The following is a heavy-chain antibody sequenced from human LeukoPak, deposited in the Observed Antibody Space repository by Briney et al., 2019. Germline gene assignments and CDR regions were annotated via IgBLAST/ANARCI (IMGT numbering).Heavy chain of an antibody. CDR1: GFTFSNAW. CDR2: IKTKTDGGTT. J-gene: IGHJ4*02. CDR3: ARARGAAGTGPIDY. D-gene: IGHD6-13*01. Sequence: GGSLRLSCAASGFTFSNAWMSWVRQAPGKGLEWVGRIKTKTDGGTTVYAAPVKGRFTISRDDSKSTLYLQMNSLRAEDTAVYYCARARGAAGTGPIDYWGRGTLVTVSS. V-gene: IGHV3-15*01.